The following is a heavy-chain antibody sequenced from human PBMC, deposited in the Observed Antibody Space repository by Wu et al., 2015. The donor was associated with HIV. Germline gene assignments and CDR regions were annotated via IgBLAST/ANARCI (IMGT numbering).Heavy chain of an antibody. V-gene: IGHV1-8*01. D-gene: IGHD3-10*01. J-gene: IGHJ6*02. Sequence: LIQSGADVKKPGASVKVSCEASGYTFTGHDINWVRQTRGQGLEWMGWMNPRNGYTVYQQKFQGRVSMTADTSTNTAYMEMSGLTSEDTAVYYCARGAFYYRSPTIDTWGQGTTVIVSS. CDR3: ARGAFYYRSPTIDT. CDR2: MNPRNGYT. CDR1: GYTFTGHD.